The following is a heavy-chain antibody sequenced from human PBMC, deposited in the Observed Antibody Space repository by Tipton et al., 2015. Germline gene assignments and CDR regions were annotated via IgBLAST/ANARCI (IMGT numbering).Heavy chain of an antibody. CDR3: ARAVVVGGSHNRFDS. J-gene: IGHJ5*01. D-gene: IGHD2-15*01. Sequence: TLSLTCSVSGGSVNSGGIYWSWIRQHPGKGLEWIGYINYNGRTYLKPSPKSRVSMTVDASRNKFSLSLTSVTAADTAVYFCARAVVVGGSHNRFDSWGQGTLVTVSS. CDR1: GGSVNSGGIY. CDR2: INYNGRT. V-gene: IGHV4-31*03.